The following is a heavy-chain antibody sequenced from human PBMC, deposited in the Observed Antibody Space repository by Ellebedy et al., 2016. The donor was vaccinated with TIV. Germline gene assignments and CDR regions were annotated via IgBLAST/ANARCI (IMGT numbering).Heavy chain of an antibody. J-gene: IGHJ6*03. D-gene: IGHD1-26*01. CDR1: GGSISSGGYY. CDR2: IYYSGST. Sequence: SETLSLTXTVSGGSISSGGYYWSWIRQHPGKGLEWIGYIYYSGSTYYNPSLKSRVTISVDTSKNQFSLKLSSVTAADTAVYYCARTVGAQGDYYYYMDVWGKGTTVTVSS. V-gene: IGHV4-31*03. CDR3: ARTVGAQGDYYYYMDV.